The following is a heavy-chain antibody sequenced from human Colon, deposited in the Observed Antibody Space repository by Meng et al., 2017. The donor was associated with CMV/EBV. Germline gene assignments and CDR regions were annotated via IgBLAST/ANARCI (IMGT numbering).Heavy chain of an antibody. CDR3: ASSMTGTRYGMDV. V-gene: IGHV3-74*01. J-gene: IGHJ6*02. Sequence: GGSLRLSCAASGFTFSSYWMHWVRQAPGKGLVWVSRISSGGATTNYADSVKGRFTISRDNAKNMLYLQMNSLRAEDTAVYFCASSMTGTRYGMDVWGQGTTVTVSS. CDR1: GFTFSSYW. CDR2: ISSGGATT. D-gene: IGHD3-9*01.